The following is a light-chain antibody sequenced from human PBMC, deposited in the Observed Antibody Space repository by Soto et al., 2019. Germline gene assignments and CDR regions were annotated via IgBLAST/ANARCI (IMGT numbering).Light chain of an antibody. J-gene: IGLJ1*01. V-gene: IGLV2-14*03. CDR1: SSDVGGFNY. CDR2: DVT. CDR3: NSYTSSSTYV. Sequence: QSVLTQPGSVCGSPGQSITIPCTGTSSDVGGFNYVSWYQQHPGKAPKLMIYDVTNRPSGVSYRFSGSKSGNTASLTISGLQAEDEADYYCNSYTSSSTYVFGTGTKVTVL.